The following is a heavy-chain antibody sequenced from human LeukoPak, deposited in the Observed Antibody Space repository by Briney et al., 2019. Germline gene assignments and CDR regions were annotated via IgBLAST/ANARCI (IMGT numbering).Heavy chain of an antibody. CDR2: ILYDGSNQ. J-gene: IGHJ4*02. CDR1: GFTFSTHD. Sequence: GGSLRLSCAASGFTFSTHDMHWVRQAPGKGLEWVAVILYDGSNQYYADSVKGRFTISRDNSKNTLYLQMNSLRAEDTAVYYCVRRRSSSWYYFDYWGQGTLVTVSS. V-gene: IGHV3-30-3*01. CDR3: VRRRSSSWYYFDY. D-gene: IGHD6-13*01.